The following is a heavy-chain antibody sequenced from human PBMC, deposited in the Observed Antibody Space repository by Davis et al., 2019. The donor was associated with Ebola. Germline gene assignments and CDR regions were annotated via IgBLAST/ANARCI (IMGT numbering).Heavy chain of an antibody. CDR1: GGSISSGDYY. V-gene: IGHV4-30-4*08. CDR2: IYYSGST. D-gene: IGHD3-16*02. CDR3: ARAMITFGGVIVIGYFDL. J-gene: IGHJ2*01. Sequence: PSETLSLTCTVSGGSISSGDYYWSWIRQPPGKGLEWIGYIYYSGSTYYNPSLKSRVTISVDTSKNQFSLKLSSVTAADTAVYYCARAMITFGGVIVIGYFDLWGRGTLVTVSS.